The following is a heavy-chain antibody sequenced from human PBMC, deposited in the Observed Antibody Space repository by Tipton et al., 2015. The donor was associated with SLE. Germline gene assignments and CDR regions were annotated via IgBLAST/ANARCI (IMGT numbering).Heavy chain of an antibody. CDR2: INHSGST. Sequence: LRLSCAASGFTFSSYAMNWIRQPPGKGLEWIGEINHSGSTNYNPSLKSRVTISVDTSKNQFSLKLSSVTAADTAVYYCARGALGTIFGVVIPRGGIDVGGQGTTVTVSS. CDR1: GFTFSSYA. V-gene: IGHV4-34*01. D-gene: IGHD3-3*01. CDR3: ARGALGTIFGVVIPRGGIDV. J-gene: IGHJ6*02.